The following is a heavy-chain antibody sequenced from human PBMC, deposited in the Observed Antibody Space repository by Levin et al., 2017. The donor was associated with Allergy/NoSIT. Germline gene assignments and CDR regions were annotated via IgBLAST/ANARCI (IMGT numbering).Heavy chain of an antibody. Sequence: LSQTLSLTCSVSGGSISNYYWSWLRQPPGKGLEWIGYVFYTGSTDYNPSLKSRVTMSVDMSKNHFSLKLSSVTAADTAAYYCASSFFYDTAFDYWGQGILVTVSS. CDR2: VFYTGST. CDR3: ASSFFYDTAFDY. CDR1: GGSISNYY. J-gene: IGHJ4*02. D-gene: IGHD2/OR15-2a*01. V-gene: IGHV4-59*01.